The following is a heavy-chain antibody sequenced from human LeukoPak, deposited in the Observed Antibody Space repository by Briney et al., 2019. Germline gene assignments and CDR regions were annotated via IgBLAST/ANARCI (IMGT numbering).Heavy chain of an antibody. CDR3: ARHSVNRYYYDSSGFDY. CDR1: GGSFSGYY. J-gene: IGHJ4*02. CDR2: INHSGST. V-gene: IGHV4-34*01. Sequence: SETLSLTCAVYGGSFSGYYWSWIRQPPGKGLEWIGEINHSGSTNYNPSLKSRVTISVDTSKNQFSLKLSSVTAADTAVYYCARHSVNRYYYDSSGFDYWGQGTLVTVSS. D-gene: IGHD3-22*01.